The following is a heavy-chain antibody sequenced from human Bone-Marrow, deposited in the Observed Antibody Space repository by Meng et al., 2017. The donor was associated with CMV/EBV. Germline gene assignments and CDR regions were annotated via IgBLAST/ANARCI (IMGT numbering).Heavy chain of an antibody. V-gene: IGHV4-34*01. CDR2: VDRSGST. D-gene: IGHD6-19*01. CDR1: GGSISGSVSGYS. J-gene: IGHJ4*02. Sequence: GSLRLSCAVYGGSISGSVSGYSWTWIRQSPEKGLEWIGEVDRSGSTNYNPSLKSRVTMSVDTSKNQFSLKLSSVTAADTAVYYCARIAVAGFVYYWGQGTLVTVSS. CDR3: ARIAVAGFVYY.